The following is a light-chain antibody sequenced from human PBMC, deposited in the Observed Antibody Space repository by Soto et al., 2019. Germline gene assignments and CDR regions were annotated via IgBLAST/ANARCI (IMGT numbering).Light chain of an antibody. Sequence: EIVMTRFPATLSVSPGQRATLSCRSSQTISSNLAWYQQKPGQAPRLLIYGASTRATGIPARFGGMGSGTQFTLTITSLQSEDSAVYYCQQYHKWPPLTFGGGTKVDIK. CDR3: QQYHKWPPLT. J-gene: IGKJ4*01. CDR2: GAS. V-gene: IGKV3-15*01. CDR1: QTISSN.